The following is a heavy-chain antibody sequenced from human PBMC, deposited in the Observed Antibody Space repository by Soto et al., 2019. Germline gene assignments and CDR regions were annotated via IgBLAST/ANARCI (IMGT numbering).Heavy chain of an antibody. J-gene: IGHJ4*02. CDR3: AREVQDSSGWRNGFYFDS. D-gene: IGHD6-19*01. CDR1: GDSISSYY. V-gene: IGHV4-59*01. Sequence: SETLSLTCTVSGDSISSYYWTWIRQPPGKGLEWIGYIYYSGSSGSTNYNPSLQSRVTISVDTFKNQFSLKLASMTAADTALYYCAREVQDSSGWRNGFYFDSWGQGTLVTVSS. CDR2: IYYSGSSGST.